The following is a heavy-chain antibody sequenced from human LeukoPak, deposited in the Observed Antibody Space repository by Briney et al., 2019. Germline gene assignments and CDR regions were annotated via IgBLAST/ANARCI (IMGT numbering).Heavy chain of an antibody. CDR2: ISGSGGNS. Sequence: GGSLRLSCAASGFTFSGYAVTWVHQAPGKGLEWVSAISGSGGNSYYADSVKGRFTISRDNSKNTLYLQMSGLRAEDTAVYYCTSIGVRGWYSDYWGQGTLVTVSS. J-gene: IGHJ4*02. V-gene: IGHV3-23*01. CDR1: GFTFSGYA. CDR3: TSIGVRGWYSDY. D-gene: IGHD6-19*01.